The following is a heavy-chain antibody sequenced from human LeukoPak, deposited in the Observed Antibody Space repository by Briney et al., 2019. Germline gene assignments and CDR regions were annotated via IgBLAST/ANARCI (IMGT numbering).Heavy chain of an antibody. CDR2: INPNSGGT. CDR3: ARTNYGGNPDDAFDI. D-gene: IGHD4-23*01. V-gene: IGHV1-2*04. CDR1: GYTFTGYY. J-gene: IGHJ3*02. Sequence: ASVKVSCKASGYTFTGYYMHWVRQAPGQGLEWMGWINPNSGGTNYAQKFQGWVTMTRDTSISTAYMELSRLRSDDTAVYYCARTNYGGNPDDAFDIWGQGTMVTVSS.